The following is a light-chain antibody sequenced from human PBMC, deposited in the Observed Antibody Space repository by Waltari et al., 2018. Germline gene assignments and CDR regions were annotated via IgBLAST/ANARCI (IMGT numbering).Light chain of an antibody. CDR2: AAS. Sequence: DIQMTQSPSSLSASIGDRVTLTCRASHGITNFLAWYQQKLGKVPKLLIYAASTLQSGVPSRFSGSGSGTDFTLTISSLQPEDVATYYCQKYNDAPRTFGQGTKVEIK. CDR1: HGITNF. CDR3: QKYNDAPRT. V-gene: IGKV1-27*01. J-gene: IGKJ1*01.